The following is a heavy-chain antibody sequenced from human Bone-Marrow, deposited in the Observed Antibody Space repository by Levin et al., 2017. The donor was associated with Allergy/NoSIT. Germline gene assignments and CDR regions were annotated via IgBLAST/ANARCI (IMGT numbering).Heavy chain of an antibody. CDR3: ATARVPTPGYFDS. J-gene: IGHJ4*02. CDR2: IYGGNST. CDR1: DFTVRTNY. V-gene: IGHV3-53*01. Sequence: AGESLKISCAASDFTVRTNYVSWVRQASGKGLEWVSVIYGGNSTYYADSVKGRFTVSRDTSHNTVYLQMRSLRAEDTGVYYCATARVPTPGYFDSWGQGVLVTVSP. D-gene: IGHD3-10*01.